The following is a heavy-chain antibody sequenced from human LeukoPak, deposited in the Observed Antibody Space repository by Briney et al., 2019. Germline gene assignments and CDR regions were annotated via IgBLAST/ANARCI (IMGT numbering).Heavy chain of an antibody. CDR3: ARVPPPVLGYYYGMDV. Sequence: TSETLSLTCTVSGGSISSYYWSWLRQPAGKGLEWLGRIYTSGSTNYNPSLKSRVTMSVDTSKNQFSLKLSSVTAADTAVYYCARVPPPVLGYYYGMDVWGQGTTVTVS. CDR1: GGSISSYY. J-gene: IGHJ6*02. CDR2: IYTSGST. V-gene: IGHV4-4*07.